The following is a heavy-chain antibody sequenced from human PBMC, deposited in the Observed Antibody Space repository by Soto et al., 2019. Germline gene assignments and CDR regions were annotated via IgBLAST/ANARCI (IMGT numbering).Heavy chain of an antibody. CDR2: ISSHGRDI. J-gene: IGHJ4*02. Sequence: EVQLVESGGGLVKPGGSVRLSCEASGFTFTGDSMTWVRQAPGKGLEWVSSISSHGRDIFYADSVKGRFTISRDNAKDSLHLQIISLSGEGSGVYYCVRGAALAVKLDLWVQGTLVTGSS. CDR3: VRGAALAVKLDL. V-gene: IGHV3-21*06. D-gene: IGHD6-13*01. CDR1: GFTFTGDS.